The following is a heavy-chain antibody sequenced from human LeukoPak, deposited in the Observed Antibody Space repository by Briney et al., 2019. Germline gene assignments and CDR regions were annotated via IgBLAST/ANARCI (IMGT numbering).Heavy chain of an antibody. CDR1: RFAFNKFA. CDR3: EKDLGGSGDYRPY. Sequence: PGGSLRLSCAASRFAFNKFAMSWVRQAPGKGLEWVPAISASGDSTYYGDPVKGRFTISRDNSRNTLYLQMNSLSAEDTAVYYCEKDLGGSGDYRPYWGQGSVVTVAS. CDR2: ISASGDST. J-gene: IGHJ4*02. V-gene: IGHV3-23*01. D-gene: IGHD2-21*02.